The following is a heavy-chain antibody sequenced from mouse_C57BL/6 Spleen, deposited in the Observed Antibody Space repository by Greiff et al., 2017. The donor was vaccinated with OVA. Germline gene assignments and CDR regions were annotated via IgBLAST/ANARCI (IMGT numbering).Heavy chain of an antibody. V-gene: IGHV2-2*01. CDR2: IWSGGST. D-gene: IGHD1-1*01. CDR3: ARKGDYGVSYYAMDY. Sequence: VQVVESGPGLVQPSQSLSITCTVSGFSLTSYGVHWVRQSPGKGLEWLGVIWSGGSTDYNAAFISRLSISKDNSKSQVFFKMDSLQADDTAIYYCARKGDYGVSYYAMDYWGQGTSVTVSS. CDR1: GFSLTSYG. J-gene: IGHJ4*01.